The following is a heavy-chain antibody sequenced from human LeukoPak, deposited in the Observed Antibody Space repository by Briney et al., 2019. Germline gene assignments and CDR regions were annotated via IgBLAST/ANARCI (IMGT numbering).Heavy chain of an antibody. CDR3: ARHGSSSWYPY. CDR1: GGSISGFY. D-gene: IGHD6-13*01. Sequence: SETLSLTCTVSGGSISGFYWSWIRQPPGKGLEWIVYIYYTGSTNYNPSLQSRVTISVDTSKNQFSLKLRSVTAADTAVYYCARHGSSSWYPYWGQGTLVTVSS. V-gene: IGHV4-59*08. CDR2: IYYTGST. J-gene: IGHJ4*02.